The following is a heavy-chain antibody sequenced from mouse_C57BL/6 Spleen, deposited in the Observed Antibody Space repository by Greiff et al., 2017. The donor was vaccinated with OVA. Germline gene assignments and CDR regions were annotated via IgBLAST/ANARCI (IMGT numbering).Heavy chain of an antibody. CDR1: GYTFTSYW. V-gene: IGHV1-55*01. J-gene: IGHJ4*01. CDR3: ARGGVTTVVDAMDY. CDR2: IYPGSGST. Sequence: QVQLQQPGAELVKPGASVKMSCKASGYTFTSYWITWVKQRPGQGLEWIGDIYPGSGSTNYNEKFKSKATLTVDTSSSTAYMQLSSLTSEDSAFYYGARGGVTTVVDAMDYWGQGTSVTVSA. D-gene: IGHD1-1*01.